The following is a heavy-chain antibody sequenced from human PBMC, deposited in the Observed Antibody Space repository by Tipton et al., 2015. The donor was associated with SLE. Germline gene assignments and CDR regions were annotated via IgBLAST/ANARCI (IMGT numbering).Heavy chain of an antibody. Sequence: SLRLSCAASGFTFSDYYMSWIRQAPGKGLEWVSYISSSSSYTNYADSVKGRFTISRDNAKNSLYLQMNSLRAEGTAVYYCARGDYGDYMDAFDIWGQGTMVTVSS. CDR3: ARGDYGDYMDAFDI. CDR2: ISSSSSYT. V-gene: IGHV3-11*05. J-gene: IGHJ3*02. CDR1: GFTFSDYY. D-gene: IGHD4-17*01.